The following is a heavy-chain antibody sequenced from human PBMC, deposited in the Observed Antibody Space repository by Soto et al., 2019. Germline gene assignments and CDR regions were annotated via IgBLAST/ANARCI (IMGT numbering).Heavy chain of an antibody. Sequence: GGSLRLSCAASGAAFTNAWMSWVRQAPGKGLEWVGRIKSKADGGTTDYAAPVQGRFTISRDDSKNMLYLQMNSLKTEDTAMYYCTTYDYIWGSDRIRWAYWGQGTLVTVSS. J-gene: IGHJ4*02. CDR3: TTYDYIWGSDRIRWAY. CDR1: GAAFTNAW. CDR2: IKSKADGGTT. D-gene: IGHD3-16*02. V-gene: IGHV3-15*01.